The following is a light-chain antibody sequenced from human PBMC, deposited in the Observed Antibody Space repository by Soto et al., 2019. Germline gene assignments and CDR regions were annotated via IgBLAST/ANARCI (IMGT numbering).Light chain of an antibody. Sequence: QSALTQPASVSGSPGQSITISCTGTSSDVGGYDYVSWYQQHPGKAPKLMIYDVTNRPSGVSNHFSGSKSGNTASLTISGLQAEDEADYYCISYASINTYVFGTGTKVTVL. J-gene: IGLJ1*01. CDR3: ISYASINTYV. V-gene: IGLV2-14*01. CDR1: SSDVGGYDY. CDR2: DVT.